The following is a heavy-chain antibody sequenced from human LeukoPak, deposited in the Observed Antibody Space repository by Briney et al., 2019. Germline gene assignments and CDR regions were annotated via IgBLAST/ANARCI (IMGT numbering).Heavy chain of an antibody. J-gene: IGHJ4*02. V-gene: IGHV4-34*01. CDR1: GESFSGYY. Sequence: SETLSLTCAVYGESFSGYYWSWIGRPPGKGLEWIGEINHSGSTNYNPSLKSRVTISVDTSKNQFSLKLSSVTAADTAVYYCARGQNWGSYFDYWGQGTLVTVSS. CDR2: INHSGST. D-gene: IGHD7-27*01. CDR3: ARGQNWGSYFDY.